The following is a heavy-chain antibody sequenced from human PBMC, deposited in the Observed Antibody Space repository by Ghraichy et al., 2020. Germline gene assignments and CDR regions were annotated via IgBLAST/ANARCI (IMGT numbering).Heavy chain of an antibody. Sequence: SETLSLTCTVYGGSFSGFYWSWIRQPPEKGLEWIGEINHSGNTNYNPSFKSRVTTSVDTSKNQFSLELKSVTAADTAVYYCARRRAGSYTVGWHFLDYWGQGTLVAVSS. J-gene: IGHJ4*02. V-gene: IGHV4-34*01. CDR2: INHSGNT. CDR1: GGSFSGFY. D-gene: IGHD3-10*01. CDR3: ARRRAGSYTVGWHFLDY.